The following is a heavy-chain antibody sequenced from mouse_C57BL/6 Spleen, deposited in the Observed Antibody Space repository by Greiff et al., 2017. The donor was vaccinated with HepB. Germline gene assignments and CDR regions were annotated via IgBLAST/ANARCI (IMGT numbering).Heavy chain of an antibody. CDR3: ARIKKLVATYFDY. V-gene: IGHV1S81*02. Sequence: QVQLQQPAAELVKAGASVKMSCKASGYTFTSYWMHWVKQRLGQGLEWFAETNPTNGRTYYNEKFKSKATLTVGKSSSTAYMLLSGPTFEDSAVYYCARIKKLVATYFDYWGQGTTLTVSS. CDR1: GYTFTSYW. J-gene: IGHJ2*01. D-gene: IGHD1-1*01. CDR2: TNPTNGRT.